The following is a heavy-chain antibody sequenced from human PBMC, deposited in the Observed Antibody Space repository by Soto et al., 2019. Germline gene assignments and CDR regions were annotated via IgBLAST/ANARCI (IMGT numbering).Heavy chain of an antibody. CDR1: GGSISSGGYY. CDR3: ARVWLAARHFDY. CDR2: IYYSGST. V-gene: IGHV4-31*03. J-gene: IGHJ4*02. D-gene: IGHD6-6*01. Sequence: PSETLSLTCTVSGGSISSGGYYWSWIRQHPGKGLEWIGYIYYSGSTYYNPSLKSRVTISVDTSKNQFSLKLSSVTAADTAVYYCARVWLAARHFDYWGQGTLVPVSS.